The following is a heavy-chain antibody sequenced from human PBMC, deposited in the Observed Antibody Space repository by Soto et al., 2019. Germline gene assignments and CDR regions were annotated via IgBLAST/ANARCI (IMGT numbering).Heavy chain of an antibody. CDR2: IYYSGST. CDR1: GASISSGGYY. D-gene: IGHD1-26*01. CDR3: VRVGATVYFDY. V-gene: IGHV4-31*03. J-gene: IGHJ4*02. Sequence: TLSLTCTVSGASISSGGYYWSWIRQHPGKGLEWIGYIYYSGSTNYNPSLKSRVTISVDTSKNQFSLKLSSVTAADTAVYYCVRVGATVYFDYWGQGTPVTVSS.